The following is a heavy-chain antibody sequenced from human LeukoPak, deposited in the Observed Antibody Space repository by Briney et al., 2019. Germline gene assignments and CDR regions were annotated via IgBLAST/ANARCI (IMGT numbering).Heavy chain of an antibody. V-gene: IGHV3-7*01. Sequence: GGSLRLSCAASGFTFSSYWMSWVRQAPGKGLEWVANIKQDGSEKHYVDSVKGRFTISRDNAKESLFLHMNSLRVEDTAVYYCARGSEYTSSTNYYFDYWGQGTLVTVSS. D-gene: IGHD6-6*01. J-gene: IGHJ4*02. CDR3: ARGSEYTSSTNYYFDY. CDR1: GFTFSSYW. CDR2: IKQDGSEK.